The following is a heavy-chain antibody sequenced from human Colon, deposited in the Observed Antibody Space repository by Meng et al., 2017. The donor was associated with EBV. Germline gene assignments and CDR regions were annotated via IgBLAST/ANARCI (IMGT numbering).Heavy chain of an antibody. V-gene: IGHV4-31*03. D-gene: IGHD4-17*01. CDR2: IYYSGST. CDR3: ASLYGDSSVWYLDL. J-gene: IGHJ2*01. CDR1: GGSISSGNHY. Sequence: QVQLQESGLGLVKPSPTLSLTCTVSGGSISSGNHYWSWIRQHPGKGLEYIGYIYYSGSTYYNPSLKSRVIISVDTSKNQFSLRLNSVTAADTAVYYCASLYGDSSVWYLDLWGRGTLVTVSS.